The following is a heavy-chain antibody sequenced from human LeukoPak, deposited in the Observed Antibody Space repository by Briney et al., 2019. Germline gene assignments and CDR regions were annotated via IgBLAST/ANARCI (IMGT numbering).Heavy chain of an antibody. CDR1: GFTFSSYA. V-gene: IGHV3-23*01. CDR3: ARSVPDYTRFDY. Sequence: GGSLRLSCAASGFTFSSYAMSWVRQAPGKGLEWVSAISGSGGSTYYADSVKGRFTISRDNSKNTVYLQMSSLRAEDTALYYCARSVPDYTRFDYWGQGALVTVSS. CDR2: ISGSGGST. D-gene: IGHD4-11*01. J-gene: IGHJ4*02.